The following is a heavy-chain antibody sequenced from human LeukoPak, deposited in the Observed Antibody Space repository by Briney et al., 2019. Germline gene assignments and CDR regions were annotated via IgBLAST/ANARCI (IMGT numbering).Heavy chain of an antibody. CDR3: ARTTANYYGMDV. Sequence: SETLSLTRTVSGGSISSGSYYWSWIRQPAGKGLEWIGRIYTSGSTNYNPSLKSRVTISVDTSKNQFSLKLSSVTAADTAVYYCARTTANYYGMDVWGQGTTVTVSS. V-gene: IGHV4-61*02. CDR2: IYTSGST. J-gene: IGHJ6*02. CDR1: GGSISSGSYY. D-gene: IGHD1-14*01.